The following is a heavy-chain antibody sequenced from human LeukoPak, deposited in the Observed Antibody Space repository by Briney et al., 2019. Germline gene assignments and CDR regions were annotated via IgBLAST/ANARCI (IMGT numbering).Heavy chain of an antibody. J-gene: IGHJ6*03. CDR2: ISSSSSTI. CDR1: GFTFSSYS. CDR3: ASGGYCSSTSCYNYYYYYMDV. V-gene: IGHV3-48*01. Sequence: PVGSLRLSCAASGFTFSSYSMNWVRQAPGKGLEWVSYISSSSSTIYYADSVKGRFTISRDNAKNSLYLQMNSLRAEDTAVYYCASGGYCSSTSCYNYYYYYMDVWGKGTTVTVSS. D-gene: IGHD2-2*02.